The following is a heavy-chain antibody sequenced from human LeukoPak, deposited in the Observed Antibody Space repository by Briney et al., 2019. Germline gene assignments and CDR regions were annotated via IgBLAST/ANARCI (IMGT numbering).Heavy chain of an antibody. V-gene: IGHV1-18*01. J-gene: IGHJ6*02. CDR1: GYTFTSYG. CDR3: ARDPRFLEWSPRANYYYYGMDV. Sequence: ASVKVSCKASGYTFTSYGISWVRQAPGQGLEWMGWISAYNGNTNYAQRLQGRVTMTTDTSTSTAYMELRSLRSDDTAVYYCARDPRFLEWSPRANYYYYGMDVWGQGTTVTVSS. D-gene: IGHD3-3*01. CDR2: ISAYNGNT.